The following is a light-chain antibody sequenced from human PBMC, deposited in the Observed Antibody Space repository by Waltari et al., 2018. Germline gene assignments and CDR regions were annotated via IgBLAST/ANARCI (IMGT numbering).Light chain of an antibody. Sequence: QSALTQPASVSGSPGQSITISCTGTSSDVGGYNYVSWYQQHPGKAPKLIIYDVSKRPSGVSNRFSGSKSGNTASLTISGLQAEDEADYYCCSYAGSSIVVFGGGTKLTVL. CDR2: DVS. CDR3: CSYAGSSIVV. J-gene: IGLJ2*01. CDR1: SSDVGGYNY. V-gene: IGLV2-23*02.